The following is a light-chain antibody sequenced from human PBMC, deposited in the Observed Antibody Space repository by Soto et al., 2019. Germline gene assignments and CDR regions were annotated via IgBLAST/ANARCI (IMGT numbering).Light chain of an antibody. CDR3: ASWDDSLNVIL. CDR2: YND. V-gene: IGLV1-44*01. J-gene: IGLJ3*02. Sequence: QPVLTQPPSASGTPGQRVTISCSGTSSNIGSNTVNWYQQLPGTAPKLLIFYNDQRPSGVPDRFSGSKSGTSASLAISGLQSEDEADYYCASWDDSLNVILFGGGTKLTVL. CDR1: SSNIGSNT.